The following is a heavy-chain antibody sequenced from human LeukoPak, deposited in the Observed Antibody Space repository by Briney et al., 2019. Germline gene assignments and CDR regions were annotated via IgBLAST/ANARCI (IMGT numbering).Heavy chain of an antibody. CDR2: INPSGGST. CDR3: AAQIGSYYDY. Sequence: ASVKVSCTASGYTFTSYYMHWVRQAPGQGLEWMGIINPSGGSTSYAQKFQGRVTMTRDTSTSTVYMELSSLRSEDTAVYYCAAQIGSYYDYWGQGTLVTVSS. CDR1: GYTFTSYY. J-gene: IGHJ4*02. V-gene: IGHV1-46*01. D-gene: IGHD1-26*01.